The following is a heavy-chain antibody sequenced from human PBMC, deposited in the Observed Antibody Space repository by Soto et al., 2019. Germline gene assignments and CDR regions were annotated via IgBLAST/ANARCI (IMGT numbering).Heavy chain of an antibody. Sequence: SETLSLTCTVSGGSITRGGYYWSWIRQHPGKGLEWIGYIYNSGTTYYNPSLKSRVTISVDTSKNQFSLKLTSVTAADTAVYYCARYPAPWGQATLVTVSS. CDR1: GGSITRGGYY. CDR2: IYNSGTT. CDR3: ARYPAP. V-gene: IGHV4-31*03. J-gene: IGHJ5*02.